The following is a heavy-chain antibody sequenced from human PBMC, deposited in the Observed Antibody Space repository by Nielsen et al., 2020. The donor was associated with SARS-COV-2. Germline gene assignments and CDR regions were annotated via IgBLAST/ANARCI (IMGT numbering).Heavy chain of an antibody. V-gene: IGHV4-31*03. J-gene: IGHJ6*02. Sequence: SETLSLTCTVSGGSTSSGGYYWSWIRHHPGKGLEWIGYIYFSGRTCYNPSLKSRVTISVDTSKNQFSLSLRSVTAADTAVYYCARESSGYDHYNYGMDVWGQGTTVTVPS. CDR2: IYFSGRT. CDR3: ARESSGYDHYNYGMDV. D-gene: IGHD5-12*01. CDR1: GGSTSSGGYY.